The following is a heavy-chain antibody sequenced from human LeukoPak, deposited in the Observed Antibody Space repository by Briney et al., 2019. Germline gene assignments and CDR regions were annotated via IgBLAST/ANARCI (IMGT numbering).Heavy chain of an antibody. CDR2: ISYDGSNK. D-gene: IGHD6-19*01. J-gene: IGHJ4*02. Sequence: GGSLRLSCAASGFTFSSCGMHWVRQAPGKGLEWVAVISYDGSNKYYADSVKGRFTISRDNSKNTLYLQITSLRAEDTGVYYCAKDHLPGIVVADRDYWGQGTLVTVSS. CDR1: GFTFSSCG. CDR3: AKDHLPGIVVADRDY. V-gene: IGHV3-30*18.